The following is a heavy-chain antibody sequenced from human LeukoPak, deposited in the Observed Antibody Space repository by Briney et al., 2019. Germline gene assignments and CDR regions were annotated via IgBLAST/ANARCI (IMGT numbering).Heavy chain of an antibody. V-gene: IGHV3-9*01. CDR2: IGWNSGSI. CDR3: AKDTTTVTTDGMDV. Sequence: GGSLRLSCAASGFTFDDYAMHWVPQAPGKGLEWGSGIGWNSGSIGYADSVKGRFTISRDNAKNSLYLQMNSLRAEDTALYYCAKDTTTVTTDGMDVWGQGTTVTVSS. D-gene: IGHD4-17*01. CDR1: GFTFDDYA. J-gene: IGHJ6*02.